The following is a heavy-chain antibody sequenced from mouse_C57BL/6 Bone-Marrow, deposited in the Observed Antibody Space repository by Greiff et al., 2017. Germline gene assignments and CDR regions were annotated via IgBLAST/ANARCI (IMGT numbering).Heavy chain of an antibody. J-gene: IGHJ2*01. CDR3: ARSYFDY. CDR2: ISRGSSTI. Sequence: VQLKEPGGGLVKPGGSLKLSCAASGFTFSGYGMHWVRQAPEKGLEWVAYISRGSSTIYYADTVKGRFTISRDNAKNTLFLQMTSLRSEDTAMYYCARSYFDYWGQGTTLTVSS. V-gene: IGHV5-17*01. CDR1: GFTFSGYG.